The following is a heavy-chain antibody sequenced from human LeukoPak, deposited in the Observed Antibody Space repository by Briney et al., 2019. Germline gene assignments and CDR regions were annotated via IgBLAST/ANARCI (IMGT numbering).Heavy chain of an antibody. J-gene: IGHJ4*02. Sequence: TSETLSLTCTVSGGSIKGHFWSWVRQPPGKGLEWIGYVFHSGSTNYNPSLKSRVTISVDTSKNQFSLRLTSVTAADTAVYYCVRTNPWDLTYYFDYWGQGTLVTVSS. CDR2: VFHSGST. CDR3: VRTNPWDLTYYFDY. V-gene: IGHV4-59*11. D-gene: IGHD1-14*01. CDR1: GGSIKGHF.